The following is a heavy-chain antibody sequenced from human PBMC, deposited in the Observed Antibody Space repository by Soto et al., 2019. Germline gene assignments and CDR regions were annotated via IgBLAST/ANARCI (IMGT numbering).Heavy chain of an antibody. CDR3: ARDYGYYDSSGYHFYEAFNV. Sequence: QVHLEESGPGLVKPSDTLSLTCSVSGGSMHSVYWSWIRQSADKGLEWIGRIYSSGSTKYNPSLGGRVTMSLDTSKNQFSLTLTSVTAADTAVYYCARDYGYYDSSGYHFYEAFNVWGQGTMVTVSS. J-gene: IGHJ3*01. CDR1: GGSMHSVY. CDR2: IYSSGST. D-gene: IGHD3-22*01. V-gene: IGHV4-4*07.